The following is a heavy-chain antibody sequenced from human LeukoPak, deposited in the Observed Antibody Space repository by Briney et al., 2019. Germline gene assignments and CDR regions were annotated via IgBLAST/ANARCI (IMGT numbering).Heavy chain of an antibody. V-gene: IGHV4-34*01. CDR1: GGSFSGYY. CDR3: ARADIVVAPAAMAKMGNYYYYGMDV. D-gene: IGHD2-2*01. CDR2: INHSGST. J-gene: IGHJ6*04. Sequence: SETLSLTCAVYGGSFSGYYWSWIRQPPGKGLEWIGEINHSGSTNYNPSLKSRVTISVDTSKNQFSLKLSSVTAADTAVYYCARADIVVAPAAMAKMGNYYYYGMDVWGKGTTVTVSS.